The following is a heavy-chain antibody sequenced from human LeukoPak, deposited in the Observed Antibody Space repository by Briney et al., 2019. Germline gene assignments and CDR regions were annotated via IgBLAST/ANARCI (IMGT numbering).Heavy chain of an antibody. D-gene: IGHD2-15*01. CDR2: ISGSGGST. Sequence: LTGGSLRLSCAASGFTFSSYAMSWVRQAPGKGLEWVSAISGSGGSTYYADSVKGRFTISRDNSKNTLYLQMNSLRAEDTAVYYCAKVLFVGKARSVGGDYWGQGTLVTVSS. V-gene: IGHV3-23*01. J-gene: IGHJ4*02. CDR1: GFTFSSYA. CDR3: AKVLFVGKARSVGGDY.